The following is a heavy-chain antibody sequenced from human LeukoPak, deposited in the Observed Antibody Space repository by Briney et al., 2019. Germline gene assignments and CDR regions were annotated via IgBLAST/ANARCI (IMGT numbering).Heavy chain of an antibody. J-gene: IGHJ4*02. CDR3: ARVDTVMAYYFDL. Sequence: GGSLRLSCAASAFTFSTNCMTWVRQAPGKGLEWVSTIYSGGTTYYADSVMGRFTISRHNSRNTLYLQMNSLRAEDTAVYYCARVDTVMAYYFDLWGQGTLVTVSS. CDR2: IYSGGTT. CDR1: AFTFSTNC. V-gene: IGHV3-53*04. D-gene: IGHD5-18*01.